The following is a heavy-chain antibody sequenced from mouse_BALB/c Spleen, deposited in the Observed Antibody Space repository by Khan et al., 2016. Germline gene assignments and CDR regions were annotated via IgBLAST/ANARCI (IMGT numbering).Heavy chain of an antibody. V-gene: IGHV1-80*01. CDR1: GYAFSSYW. D-gene: IGHD2-2*01. J-gene: IGHJ3*01. Sequence: QVQLKQSGAELVRPGSSVKISCKASGYAFSSYWMNWVKQRPGQGLEWIGQIYPGDGDTNYNGKFKGKATLTADKSSSTAYMQLSSLTSEDSAVXDCGREGYGYDTFAYWGQGTLVTVSA. CDR2: IYPGDGDT. CDR3: GREGYGYDTFAY.